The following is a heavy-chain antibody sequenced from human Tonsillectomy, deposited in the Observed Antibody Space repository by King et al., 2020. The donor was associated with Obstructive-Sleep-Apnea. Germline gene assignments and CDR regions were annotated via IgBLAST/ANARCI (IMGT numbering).Heavy chain of an antibody. Sequence: QLQESGPGLVKPSGTLSLTCAVSGGSISSSNWWSWVGQPPGKGLEWIGEIYHTGSTNYNPSLKSRVTISLDKSKNQFSLNLSSVTAADTAVYYCASIQYYGSALYFDYWGQGTLVTVSS. D-gene: IGHD3-10*01. J-gene: IGHJ4*02. V-gene: IGHV4-4*02. CDR3: ASIQYYGSALYFDY. CDR1: GGSISSSNW. CDR2: IYHTGST.